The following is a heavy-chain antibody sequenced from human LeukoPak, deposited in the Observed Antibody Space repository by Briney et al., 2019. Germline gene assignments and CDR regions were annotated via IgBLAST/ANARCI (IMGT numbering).Heavy chain of an antibody. D-gene: IGHD2-2*02. CDR1: GFTFGDYA. Sequence: GGSLRLSRTASGFTFGDYAMSWVRQAPGKGLEWVAFIRSKAYGGTTEYAASVKGRSTISRDDSKSIAYLQMNSLKTEDTAVYYCTSCSSISCYTFDFEYWGQGTLVTVSS. J-gene: IGHJ4*02. CDR3: TSCSSISCYTFDFEY. V-gene: IGHV3-49*04. CDR2: IRSKAYGGTT.